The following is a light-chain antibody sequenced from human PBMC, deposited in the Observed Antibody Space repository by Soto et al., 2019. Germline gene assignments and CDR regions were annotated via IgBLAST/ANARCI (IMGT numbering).Light chain of an antibody. V-gene: IGLV2-8*01. CDR3: VSYAGSNKPA. CDR1: SSDVGGYNY. J-gene: IGLJ2*01. Sequence: QSALTQPPSASGSPGQSVAISCSGTSSDVGGYNYVSWYQQHPGKAPKLMIYDVNKRPSGVPDRFFGSKSGNTASLTVSGIQAEDEADYHCVSYAGSNKPAFGGGTKVTVL. CDR2: DVN.